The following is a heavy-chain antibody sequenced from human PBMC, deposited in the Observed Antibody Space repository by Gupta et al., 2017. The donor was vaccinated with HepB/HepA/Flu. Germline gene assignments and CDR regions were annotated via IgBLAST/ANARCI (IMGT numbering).Heavy chain of an antibody. D-gene: IGHD2-2*01. CDR1: GGSISSSSYY. V-gene: IGHV4-39*01. CDR3: ARHEVPAAVTEAEYFQH. Sequence: QLQLQESGPGLVKPSETLSLTCTVSGGSISSSSYYWGWIRQPPGKGLEWIGSIYYSGSTYYNPSLKSRVTISVDTSKNQFSLKLSSVTAADTAVYYCARHEVPAAVTEAEYFQHWGQGTLVTVSS. J-gene: IGHJ1*01. CDR2: IYYSGST.